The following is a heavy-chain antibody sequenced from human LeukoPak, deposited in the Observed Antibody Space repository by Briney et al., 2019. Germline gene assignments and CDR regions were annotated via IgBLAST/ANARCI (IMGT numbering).Heavy chain of an antibody. CDR2: IYYSGST. CDR1: GGSISSSSYY. CDR3: ARQGIAAAGVDY. V-gene: IGHV4-39*01. J-gene: IGHJ4*02. Sequence: PSETLSLTCTVSGGSISSSSYYWGWIRPPPGKGLEWIGSIYYSGSTYYNPSLKSRVTISVDTSKNQFSLKLSSVTAADTAVYYCARQGIAAAGVDYWGQGTLVTVSS. D-gene: IGHD6-13*01.